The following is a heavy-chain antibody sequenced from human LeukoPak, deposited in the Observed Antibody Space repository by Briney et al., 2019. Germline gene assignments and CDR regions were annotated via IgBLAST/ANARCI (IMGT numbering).Heavy chain of an antibody. CDR3: ARSRIIVGAFFDY. J-gene: IGHJ4*02. CDR1: GGSISSGGYY. CDR2: IYYSGST. D-gene: IGHD1-26*01. V-gene: IGHV4-31*03. Sequence: SQTLSLTCTVSGGSISSGGYYWSWIRQHPGTGLEWIGYIYYSGSTYYNTSLKSRVTISVDTSKNQFSLKLSSVTAADTAVYYCARSRIIVGAFFDYWGQGTLVTVSS.